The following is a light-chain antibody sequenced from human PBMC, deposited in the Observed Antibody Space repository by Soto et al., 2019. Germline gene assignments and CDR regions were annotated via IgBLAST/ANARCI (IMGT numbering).Light chain of an antibody. CDR3: QQYGSSALT. CDR2: GAS. V-gene: IGKV3-20*01. CDR1: QSFSSSY. J-gene: IGKJ4*01. Sequence: EIGLTQSPGTLSLSPGERATLFCRSSQSFSSSYLAWYQQKPVQAPRRRIYGASSRATGIPDRFSGSGSGPDFTLNISRLEPEDFAVYDCQQYGSSALTFGGGTEVEIK.